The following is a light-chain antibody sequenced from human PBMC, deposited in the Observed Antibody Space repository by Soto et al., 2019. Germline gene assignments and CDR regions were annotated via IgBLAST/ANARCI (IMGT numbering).Light chain of an antibody. CDR1: SSDVGGYNY. Sequence: QSALTQPASVSGSPGQSITISCTGTSSDVGGYNYVSWYQQHPGKAPKVMIYDVSNRPSGVSNRFSGTKSGNTASLTISALQAEDEADYYCSSYTRSSTPYVFGTGTKVTVL. CDR2: DVS. V-gene: IGLV2-14*01. J-gene: IGLJ1*01. CDR3: SSYTRSSTPYV.